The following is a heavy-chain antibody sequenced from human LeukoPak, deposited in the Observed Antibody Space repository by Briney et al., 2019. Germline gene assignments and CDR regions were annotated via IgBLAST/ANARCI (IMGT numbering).Heavy chain of an antibody. CDR3: ARAQRRLWDSSGAFDY. V-gene: IGHV1-69*13. CDR2: IIPIFGTA. D-gene: IGHD3-22*01. CDR1: GGTFSSYA. Sequence: SVKVSCKASGGTFSSYAISWVRQAPGQGLEWMGGIIPIFGTAYYAQKFQGRVTITADESTSTAYMELSSLRSEDTAVYYCARAQRRLWDSSGAFDYWGQGTLVTVSS. J-gene: IGHJ4*02.